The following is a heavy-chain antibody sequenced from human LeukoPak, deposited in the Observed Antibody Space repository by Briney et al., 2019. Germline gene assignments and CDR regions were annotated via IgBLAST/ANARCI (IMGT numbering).Heavy chain of an antibody. CDR2: IYYSGST. V-gene: IGHV4-59*01. Sequence: SETLSLTCTVSGGSISSYYGSWIRQPPGKGLEWIGYIYYSGSTNYNPSLKSRVTISVDTSKNQFSLKLSSVTAADTAVYYCARGNGYYDYVWGSYRPAALNFDYWGQGTLVTVSS. CDR3: ARGNGYYDYVWGSYRPAALNFDY. J-gene: IGHJ4*02. CDR1: GGSISSYY. D-gene: IGHD3-16*02.